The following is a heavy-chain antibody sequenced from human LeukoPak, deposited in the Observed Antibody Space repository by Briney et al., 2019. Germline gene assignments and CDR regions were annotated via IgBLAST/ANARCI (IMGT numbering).Heavy chain of an antibody. CDR1: GGSISSSSYY. V-gene: IGHV4-39*01. Sequence: SETLSLTCTVSGGSISSSSYYWGWIPPPPGKGLEWIGSIYYSGSTYYNPSLKSRVTISVDTSKNQFSLKLSSVTAADTAVYYCARHNGRKGPFDYWGQGTLVTVSS. CDR3: ARHNGRKGPFDY. J-gene: IGHJ4*02. D-gene: IGHD1-14*01. CDR2: IYYSGST.